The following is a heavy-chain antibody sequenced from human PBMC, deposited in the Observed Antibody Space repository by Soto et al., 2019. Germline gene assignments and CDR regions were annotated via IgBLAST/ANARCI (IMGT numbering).Heavy chain of an antibody. CDR1: CYTFTNYG. D-gene: IGHD5-18*01. Sequence: SEKVSSMASCYTFTNYGVNCGRQAPGQGLEGMGWITVYNGNTHYAQNLQGRVTMTRDTSTSTAHMELWSLGSDDTAVYYSARSYSYGSYWYFDYWGQGALVTVYS. J-gene: IGHJ4*02. V-gene: IGHV1-18*04. CDR3: ARSYSYGSYWYFDY. CDR2: ITVYNGNT.